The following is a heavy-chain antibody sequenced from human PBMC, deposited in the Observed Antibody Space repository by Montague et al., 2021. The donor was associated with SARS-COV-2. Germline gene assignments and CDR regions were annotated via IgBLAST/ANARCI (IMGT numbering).Heavy chain of an antibody. CDR1: GFTFDDYA. D-gene: IGHD2-15*01. Sequence: SLRLSCAASGFTFDDYAMHWVRQAPGKGLEWVSGISWDSGSIGYADSVKGRFTISGDNAKNSLYLQMNSLRAEDTALYYCAKGGYCSGGSCDNWFDPWGQGTLVTVSS. V-gene: IGHV3-9*01. CDR3: AKGGYCSGGSCDNWFDP. J-gene: IGHJ5*02. CDR2: ISWDSGSI.